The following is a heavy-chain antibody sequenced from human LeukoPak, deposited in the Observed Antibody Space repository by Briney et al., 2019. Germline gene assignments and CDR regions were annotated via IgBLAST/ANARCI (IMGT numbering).Heavy chain of an antibody. CDR1: GDSVSSNNAA. D-gene: IGHD1-26*01. CDR2: TYYRSKWYN. J-gene: IGHJ4*02. CDR3: ARGGGYSFDF. V-gene: IGHV6-1*01. Sequence: SQTLSLTCAIPGDSVSSNNAAWNWIRQSPSRGLEWLGRTYYRSKWYNDYAVSLTSRITVNPDTSRNQFSLQLTSVTPEDTAVYFCARGGGYSFDFWGQGTLVTVSS.